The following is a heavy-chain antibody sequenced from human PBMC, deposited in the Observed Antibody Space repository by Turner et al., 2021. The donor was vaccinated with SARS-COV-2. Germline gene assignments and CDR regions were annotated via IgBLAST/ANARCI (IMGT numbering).Heavy chain of an antibody. J-gene: IGHJ4*02. V-gene: IGHV4-31*03. D-gene: IGHD4-17*01. CDR2: IYYSGST. CDR3: ARDYGGNSNYFDY. CDR1: GGSISSGGYY. Sequence: QVQLQESCPGLVKPSPTLSLTCTVSGGSISSGGYYWSWIRQHPGKGLEWIGYIYYSGSTYYNPSLKSRVTISVDTAKNQFSLKLSSVTAADTDVYYCARDYGGNSNYFDYWGQGTLVTVSS.